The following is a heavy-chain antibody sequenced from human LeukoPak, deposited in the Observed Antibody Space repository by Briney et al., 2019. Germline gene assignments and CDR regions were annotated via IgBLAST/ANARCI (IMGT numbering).Heavy chain of an antibody. D-gene: IGHD3-22*01. Sequence: PSETLSLTCAVYGGSFSGYYWSWIRQPPGKGLEWIGEINHSGSTNYNPSLKSRVTISEDTSKNQFSLKLSSVTAADTAVYYCARGSLLYYYDSSGYSDYWGQGTLVTVSS. CDR1: GGSFSGYY. CDR2: INHSGST. CDR3: ARGSLLYYYDSSGYSDY. V-gene: IGHV4-34*01. J-gene: IGHJ4*02.